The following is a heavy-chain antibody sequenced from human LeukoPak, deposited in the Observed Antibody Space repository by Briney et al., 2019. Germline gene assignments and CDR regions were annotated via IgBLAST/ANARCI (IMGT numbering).Heavy chain of an antibody. V-gene: IGHV1-69*06. D-gene: IGHD3-22*01. CDR1: GGTFSSYA. CDR3: ARDRLSSGSQTDAFDI. CDR2: IIPIFGTA. J-gene: IGHJ3*02. Sequence: ASVKVSCKASGGTFSSYAISWVRQAPGQGLEWMGGIIPIFGTANYAQKFQGRVTITADKSTSTAYTELSSLRSEDTAVYYCARDRLSSGSQTDAFDIWGQGTMVTVSS.